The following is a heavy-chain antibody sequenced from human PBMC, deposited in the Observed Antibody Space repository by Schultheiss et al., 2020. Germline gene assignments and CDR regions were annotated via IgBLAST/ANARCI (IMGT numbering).Heavy chain of an antibody. Sequence: GGSLRLSCAASGFTFSSYAMSWVRQAPGKGLEWVSAISGSGGSTYYADSVKGRFTISRDNSKNTLYLQMNSLRAEDTAVYYCANRVVPAATSYYYYGMDVWGQGTMVTVSS. J-gene: IGHJ6*02. CDR2: ISGSGGST. CDR3: ANRVVPAATSYYYYGMDV. D-gene: IGHD2-2*01. CDR1: GFTFSSYA. V-gene: IGHV3-23*01.